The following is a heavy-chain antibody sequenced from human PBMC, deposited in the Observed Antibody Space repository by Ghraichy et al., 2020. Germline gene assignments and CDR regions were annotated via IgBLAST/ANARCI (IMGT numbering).Heavy chain of an antibody. J-gene: IGHJ4*02. D-gene: IGHD3-16*01. Sequence: LSLTCAASGFTFSSYSMNWVRQAPGKGLEWVSYISSSSSTIYYADSVKGRFTISRDNAKNSLYLQMNSLRDEDTAVYYCARGPHYDYVWGSYPYWGQGTLVTVSS. CDR2: ISSSSSTI. CDR1: GFTFSSYS. CDR3: ARGPHYDYVWGSYPY. V-gene: IGHV3-48*02.